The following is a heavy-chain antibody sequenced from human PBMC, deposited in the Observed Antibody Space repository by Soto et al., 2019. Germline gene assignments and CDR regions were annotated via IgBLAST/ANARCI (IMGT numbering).Heavy chain of an antibody. CDR3: ARDHSSGWLDY. CDR1: GGTFSSYT. Sequence: QVQLVQSGAEMKKPGSSVKVSCKASGGTFSSYTISWVRQAPGQGLEWMGRIIPILGIANYAQKFQGRVTITADKSTSTAYMELSSLRSEDTAVYYCARDHSSGWLDYWGQGTLVTVSS. V-gene: IGHV1-69*08. J-gene: IGHJ4*02. CDR2: IIPILGIA. D-gene: IGHD6-19*01.